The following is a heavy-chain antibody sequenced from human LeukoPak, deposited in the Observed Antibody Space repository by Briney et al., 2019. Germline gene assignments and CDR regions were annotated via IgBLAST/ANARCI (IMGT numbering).Heavy chain of an antibody. CDR3: ARGQWLDHDAFDI. CDR2: INPSGGST. D-gene: IGHD3-22*01. CDR1: RYIFTSYY. V-gene: IGHV1-46*01. Sequence: ASVKVSCKASRYIFTSYYIHWVRQAPGQGLEWMGIINPSGGSTSYAQKFQGRVTMTRDTSTSTVYMELSSLRSEDTAVYYCARGQWLDHDAFDIWGQGTMVTVSS. J-gene: IGHJ3*02.